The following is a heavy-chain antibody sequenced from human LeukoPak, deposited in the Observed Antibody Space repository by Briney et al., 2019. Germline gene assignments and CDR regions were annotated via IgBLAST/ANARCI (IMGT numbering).Heavy chain of an antibody. CDR3: AREATAVNFDY. Sequence: QAGGSLRLSCAASGFTFDDYGMNWVRQAPGKGLEWVSYISSSSSTIYYADSVKGRFTISRDNAKNSLYLQMNSLRAEDTAVYYCAREATAVNFDYWGQGTLVTVSS. V-gene: IGHV3-48*01. D-gene: IGHD5-12*01. CDR1: GFTFDDYG. CDR2: ISSSSSTI. J-gene: IGHJ4*02.